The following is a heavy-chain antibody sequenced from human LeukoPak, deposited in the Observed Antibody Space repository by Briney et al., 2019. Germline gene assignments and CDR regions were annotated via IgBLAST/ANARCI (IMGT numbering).Heavy chain of an antibody. J-gene: IGHJ4*02. D-gene: IGHD2-15*01. CDR1: GGSISSYY. CDR2: IYYSGNT. CDR3: ARQACSGGTCYYDY. Sequence: SETLSLTCTVSGGSISSYYWSWIRQPPGKGLEWIGYIYYSGNTNYNPSLKSRITISVDTSKNQFSLKLSSVTAADTAVYYCARQACSGGTCYYDYWGQGTLVTVSS. V-gene: IGHV4-59*08.